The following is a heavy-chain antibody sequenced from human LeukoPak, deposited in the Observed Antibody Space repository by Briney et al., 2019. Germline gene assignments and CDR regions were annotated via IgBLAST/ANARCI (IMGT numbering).Heavy chain of an antibody. J-gene: IGHJ4*02. D-gene: IGHD1-1*01. CDR1: GGSISSYY. CDR3: ARALNGYKNGGYYFDY. V-gene: IGHV4-59*01. CDR2: IYYSRST. Sequence: PSETLSLTCTVSGGSISSYYWSWIRQPPGKGLEWIGYIYYSRSTNYNPSLKSRVTISVDTSKNQFSLKLSSVTAADTAVYYCARALNGYKNGGYYFDYWGQGTLVTVSS.